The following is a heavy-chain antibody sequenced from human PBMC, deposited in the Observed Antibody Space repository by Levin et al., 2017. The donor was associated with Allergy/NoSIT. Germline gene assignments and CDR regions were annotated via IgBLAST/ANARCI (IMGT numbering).Heavy chain of an antibody. Sequence: GESLKISCKASGYTFTSYYMHWVRQAPGQGLEWMGIINPSGGSTSYAQKFQGRVTMTRDTSTSTVYMELSSLRSEDTAVYYCARGGLGRYCSSTSCFSWFDPWGQGTLVTVSS. CDR2: INPSGGST. V-gene: IGHV1-46*01. CDR1: GYTFTSYY. J-gene: IGHJ5*02. D-gene: IGHD2-2*01. CDR3: ARGGLGRYCSSTSCFSWFDP.